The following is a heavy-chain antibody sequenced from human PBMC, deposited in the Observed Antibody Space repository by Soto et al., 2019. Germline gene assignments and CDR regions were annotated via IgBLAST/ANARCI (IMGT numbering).Heavy chain of an antibody. J-gene: IGHJ4*02. Sequence: QVQLVESGGGFVKPGGSLRLSCAASGFAFNDYYMSWIRQAPGGGLEWVSYISTTSEYKNYADSVKGRFSISRDNAKNSLYLQMNSLRAEDTAVYYCARAPHFTYYYDSSGYYFDSCGQGTLVTVSS. V-gene: IGHV3-11*06. D-gene: IGHD3-22*01. CDR3: ARAPHFTYYYDSSGYYFDS. CDR2: ISTTSEYK. CDR1: GFAFNDYY.